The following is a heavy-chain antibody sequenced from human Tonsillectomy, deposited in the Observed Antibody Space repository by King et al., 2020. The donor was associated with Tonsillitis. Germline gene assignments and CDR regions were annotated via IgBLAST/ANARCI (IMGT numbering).Heavy chain of an antibody. CDR1: GYTFSGYY. V-gene: IGHV1-2*02. D-gene: IGHD2-15*01. Sequence: VQLVESGAEVKKPGASVKVSCKASGYTFSGYYIHWVRQAPGQGLEWMGWINPYSGDTNYAQEFQGGVTMTRDTSISTAYMELNRLTSDDTAIYYCARGRYCSGGSCYSHFDYWGQGTPVTVSS. CDR3: ARGRYCSGGSCYSHFDY. J-gene: IGHJ4*02. CDR2: INPYSGDT.